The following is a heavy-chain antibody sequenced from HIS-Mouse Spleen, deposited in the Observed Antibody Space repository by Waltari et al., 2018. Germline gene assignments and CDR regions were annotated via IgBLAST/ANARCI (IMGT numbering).Heavy chain of an antibody. CDR2: INPNSGGT. CDR1: GYTFTGYS. D-gene: IGHD3-9*01. Sequence: QVQLVQSGAEVKKPGASVKVSCKPYGYTFTGYSIHWVRPAPGQGLEWMGWINPNSGGTNYAQKFQGRVTMTRDTSISTADMELSRLRSDDTAVYYCARDSRYFDWLSQDYWGQGTLVTVSS. V-gene: IGHV1-2*02. J-gene: IGHJ4*02. CDR3: ARDSRYFDWLSQDY.